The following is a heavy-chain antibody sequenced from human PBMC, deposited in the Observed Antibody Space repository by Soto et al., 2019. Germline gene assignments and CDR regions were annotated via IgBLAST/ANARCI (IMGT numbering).Heavy chain of an antibody. CDR1: GGSFSGYY. V-gene: IGHV4-59*01. Sequence: PSETLSLTCAVYGGSFSGYYWNWIRQSPGKGLEWIGNIFYSVSSNYDPSLESRVTISVDTSKNQFSLKLRSVTAADTAVYYCARRGRRYSDFLSRPQAVGAFDIWGQGTLVTVSS. J-gene: IGHJ3*02. CDR2: IFYSVSS. CDR3: ARRGRRYSDFLSRPQAVGAFDI. D-gene: IGHD3-9*01.